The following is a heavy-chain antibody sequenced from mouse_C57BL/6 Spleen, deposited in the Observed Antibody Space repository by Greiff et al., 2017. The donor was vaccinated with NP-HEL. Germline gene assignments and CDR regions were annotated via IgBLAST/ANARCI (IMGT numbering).Heavy chain of an antibody. D-gene: IGHD1-1*01. V-gene: IGHV1-81*01. Sequence: QVQLQQSGAELARPGASVKLSCKASGYTFTSYGISWVKQRTGQGLEWIGEIYPRSGNTYYNEKFKGKATLTADKSSSTAYMELRSLTSEDSAVYFCEGRGGSSFWFAYWGQGTLVTVSA. CDR3: EGRGGSSFWFAY. CDR2: IYPRSGNT. J-gene: IGHJ3*01. CDR1: GYTFTSYG.